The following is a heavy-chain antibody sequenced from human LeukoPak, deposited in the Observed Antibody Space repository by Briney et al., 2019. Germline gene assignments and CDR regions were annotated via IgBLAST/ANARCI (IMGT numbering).Heavy chain of an antibody. Sequence: GGSLRLSSAASGFIFSNYWMHWVRQAPGKGLVWVSRINSDGSGTSYADSVKGRFTISRDNVKNTLYVQMNSLRAEDTAVYYCARTTYSSGWTMDNWGQGTLVTVSS. V-gene: IGHV3-74*01. D-gene: IGHD6-19*01. CDR2: INSDGSGT. CDR3: ARTTYSSGWTMDN. CDR1: GFIFSNYW. J-gene: IGHJ4*02.